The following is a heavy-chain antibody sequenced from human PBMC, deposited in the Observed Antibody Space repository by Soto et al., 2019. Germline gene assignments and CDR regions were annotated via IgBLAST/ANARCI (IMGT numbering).Heavy chain of an antibody. Sequence: ASVKVSCKASVYTFTGYYMHWVRQAPGQGLEWMGWINPNSGGTNYAQKFQGWVTMTRDTSISTAYMELSRLRSDDTAVYYCARGYCISTSCSSYYYYGMDVWGQGTTVTVSS. J-gene: IGHJ6*02. CDR1: VYTFTGYY. CDR3: ARGYCISTSCSSYYYYGMDV. CDR2: INPNSGGT. V-gene: IGHV1-2*04. D-gene: IGHD2-2*01.